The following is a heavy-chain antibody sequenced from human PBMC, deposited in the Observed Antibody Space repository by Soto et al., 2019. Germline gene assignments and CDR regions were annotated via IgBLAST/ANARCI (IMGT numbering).Heavy chain of an antibody. D-gene: IGHD6-19*01. V-gene: IGHV3-21*01. CDR1: GFTFSSYS. Sequence: GGSLRLSCAASGFTFSSYSMNWVRQAPGKGLEWVSSISSSSSYIYYADSVKGRFTISRDNAKNSLYLQMNSLRAEDTAVYYCARDSYGAVADYMDVWGKGTTVTVSS. CDR3: ARDSYGAVADYMDV. CDR2: ISSSSSYI. J-gene: IGHJ6*03.